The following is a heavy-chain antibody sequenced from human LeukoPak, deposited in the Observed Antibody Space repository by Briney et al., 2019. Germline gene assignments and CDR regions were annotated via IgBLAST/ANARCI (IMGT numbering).Heavy chain of an antibody. D-gene: IGHD1-26*01. CDR3: ARAQDSSGSYYLNAFDI. J-gene: IGHJ3*02. Sequence: GRSLRLSCEASGFNFSSYAMHWVRQAPGKGLEWVAVISYDGSNKYYADSVKGRFTISRDNSKNTLYLQMNSLRGEDMAVFHCARAQDSSGSYYLNAFDIWGQGTMVTVSS. CDR1: GFNFSSYA. CDR2: ISYDGSNK. V-gene: IGHV3-30-3*01.